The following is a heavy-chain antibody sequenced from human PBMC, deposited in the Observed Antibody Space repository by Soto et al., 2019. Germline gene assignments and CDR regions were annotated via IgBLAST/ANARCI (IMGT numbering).Heavy chain of an antibody. J-gene: IGHJ6*02. Sequence: PGESLKISCKGSGYIFTTYWIGWVRQMPGKGLEWMGIIYPGDSDTRYSPSFQGQVTISADKSISTAYLQWRSLKASDTAIYYCARAWSGQYYYSYGLDVWGQGTTVTVSS. D-gene: IGHD3-3*01. CDR1: GYIFTTYW. CDR2: IYPGDSDT. V-gene: IGHV5-51*01. CDR3: ARAWSGQYYYSYGLDV.